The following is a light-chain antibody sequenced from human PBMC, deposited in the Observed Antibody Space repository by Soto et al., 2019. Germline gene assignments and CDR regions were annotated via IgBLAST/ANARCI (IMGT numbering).Light chain of an antibody. V-gene: IGKV1-39*01. CDR1: QTIGKY. CDR3: QQSYNNPHA. CDR2: DAS. J-gene: IGKJ4*01. Sequence: DIQLTPSPSSLSATVGDRVTITCRASQTIGKYLNWYQQQPGKVPKLLIYDASYLKSGVPSRFSGSESGTDFTLNISDLRPEDLATYYCQQSYNNPHAFGGGTKVDIK.